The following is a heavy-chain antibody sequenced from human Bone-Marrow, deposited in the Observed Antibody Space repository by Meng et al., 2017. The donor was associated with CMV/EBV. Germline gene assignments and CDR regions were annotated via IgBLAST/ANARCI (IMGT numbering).Heavy chain of an antibody. CDR2: IRYDGTTK. CDR3: ARVNYDFWSGYNY. D-gene: IGHD3-3*01. CDR1: GFTFSNYG. V-gene: IGHV3-30*02. J-gene: IGHJ4*02. Sequence: GESLKISCAASGFTFSNYGIHWVRQAPGKGLEWLTFIRYDGTTKYYADSVKGRFTISRDNSKNTLFVQLNSLRAEDTAVYYCARVNYDFWSGYNYWGQGTLVTVSS.